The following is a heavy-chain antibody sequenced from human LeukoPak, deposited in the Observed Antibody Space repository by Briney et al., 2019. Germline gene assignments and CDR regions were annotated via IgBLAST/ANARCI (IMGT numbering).Heavy chain of an antibody. CDR2: IYYSGST. CDR3: ARHGRYGDYERGYYYYYMDV. D-gene: IGHD4-17*01. V-gene: IGHV4-39*01. Sequence: PSETLSLTCTVSGGSISSSSYYWGWIRQPPGKGLEWIGSIYYSGSTYYNPSLKSRVTISVDTSKNQFSLKLSSVTAADTAVYYCARHGRYGDYERGYYYYYMDVWGKGTTVTISS. J-gene: IGHJ6*03. CDR1: GGSISSSSYY.